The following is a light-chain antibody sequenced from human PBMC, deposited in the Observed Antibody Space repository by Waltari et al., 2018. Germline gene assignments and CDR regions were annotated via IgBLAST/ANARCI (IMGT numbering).Light chain of an antibody. J-gene: IGKJ1*01. V-gene: IGKV1-5*03. CDR2: KAS. CDR1: QNINSW. CDR3: QQYNSYTWT. Sequence: DIQMTQSPSTLSASVGDRVTITCRASQNINSWLAWYQQKPGKAPKLLIYKASNLESGVPSRFSGSGSETEFTLTISSLQPDDFATYHCQQYNSYTWTFGQGTKVEIK.